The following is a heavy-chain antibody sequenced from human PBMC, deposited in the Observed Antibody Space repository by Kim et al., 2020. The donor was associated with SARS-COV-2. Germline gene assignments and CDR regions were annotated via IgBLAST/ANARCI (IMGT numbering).Heavy chain of an antibody. J-gene: IGHJ4*02. D-gene: IGHD4-17*01. V-gene: IGHV3-23*01. Sequence: AESVKGRFTISRDNSKNTLYLQMNSLSAEDTAVYYCAKASGRSYGDHDDYWGQGTLVTVSS. CDR3: AKASGRSYGDHDDY.